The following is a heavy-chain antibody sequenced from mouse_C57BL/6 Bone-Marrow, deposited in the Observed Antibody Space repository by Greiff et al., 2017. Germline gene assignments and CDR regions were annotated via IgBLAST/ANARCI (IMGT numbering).Heavy chain of an antibody. CDR3: ARGDYYGSSWNY. J-gene: IGHJ2*01. CDR1: GYSITSGYY. V-gene: IGHV3-6*01. D-gene: IGHD1-1*01. CDR2: ISYDGSN. Sequence: EVQLVESGPGLVKPSQSLSLTCSVTGYSITSGYYWNWIRQFPGNKLEWMGYISYDGSNNYNPSLKNRISITRDTSKNQFFLKLNSVTTEDTATYYCARGDYYGSSWNYWGQGTTLTVSS.